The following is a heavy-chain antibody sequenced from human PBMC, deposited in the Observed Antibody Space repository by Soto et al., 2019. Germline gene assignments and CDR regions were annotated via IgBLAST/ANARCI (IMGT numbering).Heavy chain of an antibody. J-gene: IGHJ6*02. CDR1: GYTFTGYY. V-gene: IGHV1-2*02. CDR2: INPNSGGT. CDR3: ARGCLELDVYYYYYGMDV. Sequence: ASVKVSCKASGYTFTGYYMHWVRQAPGQGLEWMGWINPNSGGTNYAQKFQGRVTMTRDTSNSTAYMELSRLRSDDTAVYYCARGCLELDVYYYYYGMDVWGQGTTVTVSS. D-gene: IGHD1-7*01.